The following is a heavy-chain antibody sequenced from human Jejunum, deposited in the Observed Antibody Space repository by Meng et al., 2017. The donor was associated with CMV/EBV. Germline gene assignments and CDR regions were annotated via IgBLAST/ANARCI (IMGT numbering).Heavy chain of an antibody. V-gene: IGHV3-66*01. Sequence: EVQLVESGGGLVQPGESLRRSCAASGFSVSSNYMSWVRQAPGKGLEWVTLIYSGGTTFYADSVKGRFTISRDNSKNVLYLQMNSVRAEDTALYHCVRNLGYTYGLVSWGQGTLVTVSS. CDR1: GFSVSSNY. J-gene: IGHJ5*02. CDR2: IYSGGTT. D-gene: IGHD5-18*01. CDR3: VRNLGYTYGLVS.